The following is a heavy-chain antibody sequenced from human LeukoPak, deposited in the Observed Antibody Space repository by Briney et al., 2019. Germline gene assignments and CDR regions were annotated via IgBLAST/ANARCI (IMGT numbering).Heavy chain of an antibody. Sequence: PGGSLRLSCAASGFTFSSYSMNWVRQAPGKGLEWVSYISSSSSTIYYADSVKGRFTISRDNAKNSLYLQMNSLRADDAAVYYCAKGQMVRGVIPFDYWGQGTLVTVSS. J-gene: IGHJ4*02. CDR3: AKGQMVRGVIPFDY. V-gene: IGHV3-48*01. CDR2: ISSSSSTI. CDR1: GFTFSSYS. D-gene: IGHD3-10*01.